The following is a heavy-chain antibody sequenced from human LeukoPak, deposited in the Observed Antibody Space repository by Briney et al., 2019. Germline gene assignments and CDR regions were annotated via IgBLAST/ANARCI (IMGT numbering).Heavy chain of an antibody. CDR3: ARGKVTDLYYFDY. D-gene: IGHD2-21*02. CDR1: GYTFTSYD. Sequence: ASVMVSCKASGYTFTSYDINWVRQATGQGLEWMGWMNPNSGNTGYAQKFQGRVTMTRNTSISTAYMELSSLRSEDTAVYYCARGKVTDLYYFDYWGQGTLVTVSS. CDR2: MNPNSGNT. V-gene: IGHV1-8*01. J-gene: IGHJ4*02.